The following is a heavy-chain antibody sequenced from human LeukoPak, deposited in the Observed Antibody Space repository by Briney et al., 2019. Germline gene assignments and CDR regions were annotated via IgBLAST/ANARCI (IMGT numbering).Heavy chain of an antibody. CDR3: ARDNGSGSFDAFDI. V-gene: IGHV1-24*01. D-gene: IGHD3-10*01. CDR2: FDAENGET. CDR1: GYTLTQLS. Sequence: ASVKVSCKVSGYTLTQLSMHWVRQAPGKGLEWMGGFDAENGETIYAQRLQGRVTMTTDTSTSTAYMELRSLRSDDTAVYYCARDNGSGSFDAFDIWGQGTMATVFS. J-gene: IGHJ3*02.